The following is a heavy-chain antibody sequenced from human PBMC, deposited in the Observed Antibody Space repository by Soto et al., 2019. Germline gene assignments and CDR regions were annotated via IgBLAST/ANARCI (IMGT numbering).Heavy chain of an antibody. Sequence: ASVKVSCKASEYTFTGYYMHWVRQAPGQGLEWMGWVNPNSGGTNYAQKFQGWVTMTRDTSISTAYMELSRLRSDDTAVYYCERASHLYSSIPSTRYYYAYGMDAWG. CDR3: ERASHLYSSIPSTRYYYAYGMDA. V-gene: IGHV1-2*04. CDR1: EYTFTGYY. D-gene: IGHD6-19*01. J-gene: IGHJ6*02. CDR2: VNPNSGGT.